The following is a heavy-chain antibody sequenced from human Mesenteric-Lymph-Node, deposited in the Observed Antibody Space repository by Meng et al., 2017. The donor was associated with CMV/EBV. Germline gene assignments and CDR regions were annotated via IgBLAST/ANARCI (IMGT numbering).Heavy chain of an antibody. D-gene: IGHD6-13*01. CDR3: AREKPGYSSSWYP. Sequence: VPGGSVSSGSYYWSWIRQPPGKRLEWIGYIYYSGSTNYNPSLKSRVTISVDTSKNQFSLKLSSVTAADTAVYYCAREKPGYSSSWYPWGQGTLVTVSS. J-gene: IGHJ5*02. V-gene: IGHV4-61*01. CDR1: GGSVSSGSYY. CDR2: IYYSGST.